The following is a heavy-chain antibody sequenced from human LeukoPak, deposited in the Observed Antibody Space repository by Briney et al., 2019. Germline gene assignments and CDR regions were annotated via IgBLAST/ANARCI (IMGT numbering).Heavy chain of an antibody. CDR3: AKDEAPGYDSSGYYD. J-gene: IGHJ4*02. Sequence: GGSLRLSCAASGFTFRSYGMHWVRQAPGKGLEWVAFIRYDGSNKYYADSVKGRFTISRDNSKNTLYLQMNSLRAEDTAVYYCAKDEAPGYDSSGYYDWGQGTLVTVSS. V-gene: IGHV3-30*02. D-gene: IGHD3-22*01. CDR1: GFTFRSYG. CDR2: IRYDGSNK.